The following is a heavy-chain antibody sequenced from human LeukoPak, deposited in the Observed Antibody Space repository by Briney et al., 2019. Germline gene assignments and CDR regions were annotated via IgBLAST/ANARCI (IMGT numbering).Heavy chain of an antibody. J-gene: IGHJ4*02. CDR1: GFTFSSYG. Sequence: GGSLRLSCAASGFTFSSYGMHWVRPAPGKGLEWVAVIWYDGSNKFYADSVKGRFTISRDNSKNTVYLQMNSLRAEDTAVYYCAKDEGTYYDFWSGYRYWGQGTLVTVSS. V-gene: IGHV3-33*06. D-gene: IGHD3-3*01. CDR3: AKDEGTYYDFWSGYRY. CDR2: IWYDGSNK.